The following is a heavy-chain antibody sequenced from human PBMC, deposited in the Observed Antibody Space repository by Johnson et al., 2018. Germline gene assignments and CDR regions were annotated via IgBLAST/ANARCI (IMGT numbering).Heavy chain of an antibody. D-gene: IGHD3-3*02. Sequence: QVQLVQSGAEVKKPGSSVKVSCKASGGTLSSYTITWVRQAPAQGLEWMGRSIPLLSITTYAQKFQGRVTITADTSTNTAYMDLSSLPSEDTAVYYCAQTFRSQGPDFYYYHMDVWGKGTTVTVSS. V-gene: IGHV1-69*02. J-gene: IGHJ6*03. CDR2: SIPLLSIT. CDR3: AQTFRSQGPDFYYYHMDV. CDR1: GGTLSSYT.